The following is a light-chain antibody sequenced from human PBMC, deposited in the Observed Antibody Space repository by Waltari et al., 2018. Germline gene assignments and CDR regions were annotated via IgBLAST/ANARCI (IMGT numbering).Light chain of an antibody. CDR1: QEITGW. V-gene: IGKV1-12*01. CDR3: QQATSFPPT. CDR2: SVS. J-gene: IGKJ4*01. Sequence: DIQMTQSPSSVSASVGDRVTLTCRARQEITGWLAWYQQKPGQGPKMLSYSVSTLQSGVPTRFSGSGSGTKFTLSIASLQSEDSGTYYCQQATSFPPTFGGGTKVE.